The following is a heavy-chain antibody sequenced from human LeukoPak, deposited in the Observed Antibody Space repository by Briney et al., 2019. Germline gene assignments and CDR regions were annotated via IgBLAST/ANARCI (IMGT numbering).Heavy chain of an antibody. D-gene: IGHD3-22*01. Sequence: PSETLSLTCTVSGGSISSYCWSWIRQPPGRGLEWIGYIYYSGSTDYNPSLKSRVTISVDTSKNQFSLKLSSVTAADTAVYYCARASGYYDSSGSQYYFDYWGQGTLVTVSS. CDR3: ARASGYYDSSGSQYYFDY. V-gene: IGHV4-59*12. CDR1: GGSISSYC. CDR2: IYYSGST. J-gene: IGHJ4*02.